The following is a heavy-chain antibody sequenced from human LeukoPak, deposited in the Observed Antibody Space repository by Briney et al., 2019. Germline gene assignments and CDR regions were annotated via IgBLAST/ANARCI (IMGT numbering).Heavy chain of an antibody. D-gene: IGHD5-12*01. CDR2: INPNSGGT. V-gene: IGHV1-2*02. CDR1: GYTFTGYY. CDR3: ARAMTIVATAPPGGY. J-gene: IGHJ4*02. Sequence: ASVKVSCKASGYTFTGYYMHWVRQAPGQGLEWMGWINPNSGGTNYAQKFQGRVTMTRDTSISTAYVELSRLRSDDTAVYYCARAMTIVATAPPGGYWGQGTLVTVSS.